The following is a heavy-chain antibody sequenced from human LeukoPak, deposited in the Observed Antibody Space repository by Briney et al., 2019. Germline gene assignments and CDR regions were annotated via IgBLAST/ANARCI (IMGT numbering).Heavy chain of an antibody. CDR3: ARSYYGSGCPMNYYMDV. D-gene: IGHD3-10*01. CDR2: IYYSGST. J-gene: IGHJ6*03. CDR1: GGSISSYY. Sequence: SETLSLTCTVSGGSISSYYWSWIRQPPGKGLEWIGYIYYSGSTNYNPSLKSRVTISVDTSKNQFSLKLSSVTAADTAVYYCARSYYGSGCPMNYYMDVWGKGTTVTVSS. V-gene: IGHV4-59*01.